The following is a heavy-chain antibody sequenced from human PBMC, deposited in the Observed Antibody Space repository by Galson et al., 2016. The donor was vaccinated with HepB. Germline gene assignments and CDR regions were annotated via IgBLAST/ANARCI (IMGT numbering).Heavy chain of an antibody. V-gene: IGHV4-59*01. CDR3: ARTTGSY. J-gene: IGHJ4*02. Sequence: ETLSLTCTVSGGSISSYYWSWIRQPPGKGLEWIGYIFYSGSTSYNPSLKSRVTISIDTSKNQFSLKLTSVTAADTAVYFCARTTGSYWGRGTLVTVSS. D-gene: IGHD1-26*01. CDR1: GGSISSYY. CDR2: IFYSGST.